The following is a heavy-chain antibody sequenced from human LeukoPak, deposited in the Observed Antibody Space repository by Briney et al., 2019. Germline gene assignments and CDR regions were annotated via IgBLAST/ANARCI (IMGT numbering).Heavy chain of an antibody. CDR3: GKSEVTIPDSH. V-gene: IGHV3-7*01. CDR1: GFVFKNYW. D-gene: IGHD2-21*02. Sequence: GGSLRLSCAASGFVFKNYWMSWVRQAPGKGLEWLANINYDGSQKYHVDSVKGRFTISRDNAKNSLYLQMNSLRVEDTAVYYCGKSEVTIPDSHWGQGTPVTVSS. J-gene: IGHJ4*01. CDR2: INYDGSQK.